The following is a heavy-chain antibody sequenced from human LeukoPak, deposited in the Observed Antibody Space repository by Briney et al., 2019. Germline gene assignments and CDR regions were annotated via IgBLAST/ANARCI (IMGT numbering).Heavy chain of an antibody. CDR3: ARENGHTYGYIFFDN. CDR1: GFTFSSYA. V-gene: IGHV3-53*01. D-gene: IGHD5-18*01. Sequence: GGSLRLSCAASGFTFSSYAMSWVRQAPGKGLEWVSVIYSGGRTYYADSVKGRFTISRDNSKNTLYLQMNRLTAEDTAVYYCARENGHTYGYIFFDNWGQGTRVTVSS. CDR2: IYSGGRT. J-gene: IGHJ4*02.